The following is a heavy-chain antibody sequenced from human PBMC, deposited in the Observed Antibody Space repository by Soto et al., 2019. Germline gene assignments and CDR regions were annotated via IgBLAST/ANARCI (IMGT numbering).Heavy chain of an antibody. V-gene: IGHV1-18*01. Sequence: ASVKVSCKASGYTFTNFGISWVRQAPGQGLEWMGWISAYNGNTNYAQNFQGRVTMTTDTSTSTAYMGLRSLRSEDTAVYYCARDRYCGGDCYHFDYWGQGTLVTVSS. CDR1: GYTFTNFG. CDR3: ARDRYCGGDCYHFDY. CDR2: ISAYNGNT. J-gene: IGHJ4*02. D-gene: IGHD2-21*02.